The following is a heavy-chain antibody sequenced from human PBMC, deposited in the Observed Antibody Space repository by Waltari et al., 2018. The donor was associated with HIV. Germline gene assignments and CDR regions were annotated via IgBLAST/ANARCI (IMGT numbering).Heavy chain of an antibody. V-gene: IGHV4-61*02. D-gene: IGHD6-19*01. Sequence: QVQLQESGPGLVKPSQTITLSCLVSGGSISSGGYSWSWIRQPAGKGLEWIGRVYTSGTTNYNPSLKSRVTISVDTSKNQISLKMRSVTAADTAVYYCARVSLAGWFDPWGQGTLVTVSS. CDR1: GGSISSGGYS. J-gene: IGHJ5*02. CDR3: ARVSLAGWFDP. CDR2: VYTSGTT.